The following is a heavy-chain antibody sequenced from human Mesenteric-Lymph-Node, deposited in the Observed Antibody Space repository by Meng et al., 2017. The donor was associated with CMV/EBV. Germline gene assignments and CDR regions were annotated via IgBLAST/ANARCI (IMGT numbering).Heavy chain of an antibody. CDR3: ARDDGGSPFDI. Sequence: SVKVSCKASGGTFSSYAISWVRQAPGQGLEWMGGIIPILGIANYAQKFQGRVTITTDESTSTAYMELSSLRSEDTAVYYRARDDGGSPFDIWGQGTMVTVSS. CDR2: IIPILGIA. V-gene: IGHV1-69*10. CDR1: GGTFSSYA. J-gene: IGHJ3*02. D-gene: IGHD2-15*01.